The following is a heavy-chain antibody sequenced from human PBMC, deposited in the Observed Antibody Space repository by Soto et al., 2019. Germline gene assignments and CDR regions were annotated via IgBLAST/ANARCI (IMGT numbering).Heavy chain of an antibody. J-gene: IGHJ4*02. CDR2: ISAYNGNT. V-gene: IGHV1-18*01. D-gene: IGHD3-9*01. Sequence: QVQLVQSGAEVKKPGASVKVSCKASGYTFTSYGISWVRQAPGQGLEWMGWISAYNGNTNYAQKLQGRVTMTTDTPTSTAYMELRSLRSDDTPVYYCARHYDILTGYPPHFDYWGQGTLVTVSS. CDR1: GYTFTSYG. CDR3: ARHYDILTGYPPHFDY.